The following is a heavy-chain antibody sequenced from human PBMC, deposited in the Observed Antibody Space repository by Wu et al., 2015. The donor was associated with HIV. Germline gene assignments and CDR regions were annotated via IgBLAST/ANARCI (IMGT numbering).Heavy chain of an antibody. V-gene: IGHV1-2*02. CDR1: GYIFTDYF. Sequence: QVQLAQSGAEVRKSGASVMVSCKASGYIFTDYFMHWVRQAPGQGLEWMGWINANNGDTNYAQKFQGRVTVSRDTSIPSVYMELTRLTADDTAVYYCARDGYSGTYYLSRADYWGQGTLVTVSS. CDR2: INANNGDT. D-gene: IGHD1-26*01. J-gene: IGHJ4*02. CDR3: ARDGYSGTYYLSRADY.